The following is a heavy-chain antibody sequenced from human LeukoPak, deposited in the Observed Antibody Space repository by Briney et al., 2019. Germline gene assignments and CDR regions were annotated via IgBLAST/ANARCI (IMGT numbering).Heavy chain of an antibody. D-gene: IGHD3-3*01. Sequence: GESLKISCKASGYTFTSFDINWARQATGQGLEWMGWMNPNSGNTGYAQKFQGRVTMTRNTSISTAYMELSSLRSEDTAVYYCARGPTTPQLRFLEWLLHGGFDYWGQGTLVTVSS. CDR3: ARGPTTPQLRFLEWLLHGGFDY. CDR2: MNPNSGNT. J-gene: IGHJ4*02. V-gene: IGHV1-8*01. CDR1: GYTFTSFD.